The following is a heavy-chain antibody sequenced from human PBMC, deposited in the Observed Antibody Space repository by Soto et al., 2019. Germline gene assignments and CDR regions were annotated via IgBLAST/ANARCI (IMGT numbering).Heavy chain of an antibody. V-gene: IGHV1-18*04. D-gene: IGHD4-4*01. CDR3: ARDVYEYSNYQWFDS. CDR1: GDTLTSYG. CDR2: ISAYNGNT. J-gene: IGHJ5*01. Sequence: GXAGEVSCKSSGDTLTSYGISLVRQAPGQGLEWMGWISAYNGNTNYAQKLQGRVTMTTDTSTSTAYMELRRLRSDDTAVYYCARDVYEYSNYQWFDSWGQGTLVTLSS.